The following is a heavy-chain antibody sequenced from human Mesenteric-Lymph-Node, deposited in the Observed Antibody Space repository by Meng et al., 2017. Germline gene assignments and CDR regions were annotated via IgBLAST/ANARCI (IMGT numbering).Heavy chain of an antibody. CDR3: TRDFDWSSAS. CDR2: INPDGSAT. Sequence: VQLGESGGGLVKPAGSLRLSCASPGFTFSGHWMHWVRQAPGKGLAWVSRINPDGSATGYADSVKGRFTVSRDNAKNTLYLQMNSLSAEDTAVYYCTRDFDWSSASWGQGTLVTVSS. V-gene: IGHV3-74*01. CDR1: GFTFSGHW. D-gene: IGHD3-9*01. J-gene: IGHJ4*02.